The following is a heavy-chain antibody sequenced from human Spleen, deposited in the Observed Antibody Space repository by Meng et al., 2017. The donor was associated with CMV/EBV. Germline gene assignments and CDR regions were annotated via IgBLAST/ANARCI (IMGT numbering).Heavy chain of an antibody. V-gene: IGHV3-21*06. Sequence: GGSLRLSCAASGFTSSSYSLNWVRQAPGKGLEWVSSISSSSSYIYYADSVKGRFTISRDDAKNSLYLQMNSLRAEDTAVYYCARGDFWRAIDCWGQGTLVTVS. CDR1: GFTSSSYS. CDR3: ARGDFWRAIDC. D-gene: IGHD3-3*01. CDR2: ISSSSSYI. J-gene: IGHJ4*02.